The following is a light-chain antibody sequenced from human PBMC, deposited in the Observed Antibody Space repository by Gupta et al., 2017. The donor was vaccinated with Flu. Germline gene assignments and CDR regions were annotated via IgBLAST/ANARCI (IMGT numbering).Light chain of an antibody. CDR2: VAS. Sequence: GDRVTITCRASQGISSYLAWYQQEPGKAPKLLIYVASTLQSGVPSRFSGSGSGTEFTLTISSLQPEDFATYYCQQLNSYPLTFGGGTKVEIK. CDR1: QGISSY. V-gene: IGKV1-9*01. CDR3: QQLNSYPLT. J-gene: IGKJ4*01.